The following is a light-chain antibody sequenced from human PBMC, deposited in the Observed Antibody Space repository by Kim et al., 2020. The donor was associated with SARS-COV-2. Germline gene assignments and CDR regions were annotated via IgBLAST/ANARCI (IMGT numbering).Light chain of an antibody. Sequence: QSVLTQPPSASGTPGQTVTISCSGSSSNIGGYSVNWYRQLPGTAPKLLIYRINQRPSGVPDRFSGSRSGTSASLAISGLQSEDEADYYCAARDVALNRQWLFGGGTQLTVL. CDR2: RIN. CDR3: AARDVALNRQWL. CDR1: SSNIGGYS. J-gene: IGLJ3*02. V-gene: IGLV1-44*01.